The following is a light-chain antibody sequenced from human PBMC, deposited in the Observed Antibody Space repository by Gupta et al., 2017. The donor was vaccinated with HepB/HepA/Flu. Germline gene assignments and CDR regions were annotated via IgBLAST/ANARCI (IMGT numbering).Light chain of an antibody. V-gene: IGLV2-14*01. CDR1: SSDVGGYNY. CDR3: SSYTSSSTYVV. Sequence: QSALTPPASVSGSPGQSITLSCTGTSSDVGGYNYVSWYQQHPGKAPKLMIYDVSNRPSGVSNRFSGSKSGNTASLTISGLQAEDEADYYCSSYTSSSTYVVFGGGTKLTVL. J-gene: IGLJ2*01. CDR2: DVS.